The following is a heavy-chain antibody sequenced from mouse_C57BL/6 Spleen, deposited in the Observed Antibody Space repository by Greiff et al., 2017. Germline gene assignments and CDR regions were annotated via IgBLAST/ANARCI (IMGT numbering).Heavy chain of an antibody. J-gene: IGHJ4*01. D-gene: IGHD1-1*01. CDR1: GYTFTSYW. Sequence: VHVKQSGTVLARPGASVKMSCKTSGYTFTSYWMHWVKQRPGQGLEWIGAIYPGNSDTSYNQKFKGKAKLTAVTSASTAYMELSSLTNEDSAVYYCTRGDYGSMDAMDYWGQGTSVTVSS. CDR3: TRGDYGSMDAMDY. CDR2: IYPGNSDT. V-gene: IGHV1-5*01.